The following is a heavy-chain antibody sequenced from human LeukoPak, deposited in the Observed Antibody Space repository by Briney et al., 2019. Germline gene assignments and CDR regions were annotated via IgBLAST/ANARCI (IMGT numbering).Heavy chain of an antibody. CDR1: GFTVSSNY. CDR3: ARALRRMNWFDP. J-gene: IGHJ5*02. Sequence: PGGSLRLSCAASGFTVSSNYMSWVRQAPGKGLEWVSVIYSGGSTYYADSVKGRFTISRDNSKNTLYLQMNSLRAEDTAVYYCARALRRMNWFDPWGQGTLVTVSS. V-gene: IGHV3-53*01. D-gene: IGHD2-8*01. CDR2: IYSGGST.